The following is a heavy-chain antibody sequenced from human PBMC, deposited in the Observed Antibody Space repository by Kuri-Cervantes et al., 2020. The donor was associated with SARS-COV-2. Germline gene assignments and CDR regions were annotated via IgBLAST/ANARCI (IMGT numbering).Heavy chain of an antibody. V-gene: IGHV3-30*02. CDR1: GFTFSSYG. Sequence: GGSLRLSCAASGFTFSSYGMHWVRQAPGKGLEWVAVIWYDGSNKYYADSVKGRFTISRDNSKNTLYLQMNSLRAEDTAVYYCAKVAEEDSSGWYPDYYYGMDVWGQGTTVTVSS. D-gene: IGHD6-19*01. CDR3: AKVAEEDSSGWYPDYYYGMDV. J-gene: IGHJ6*02. CDR2: IWYDGSNK.